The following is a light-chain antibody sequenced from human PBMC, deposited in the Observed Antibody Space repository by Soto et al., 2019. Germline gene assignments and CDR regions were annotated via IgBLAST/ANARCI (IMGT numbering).Light chain of an antibody. V-gene: IGKV3-20*01. J-gene: IGKJ2*01. CDR2: VTS. Sequence: DIVLTQSPGTLSLSPGERASLSCRASQSVNNIYLAWYQQKPGQAPRLLIYVTSSRATGIPDRFSGSGSGTDFTLTISRLEPEDFAVYYCRHYGSSPPMYTFGQGTKLEIK. CDR3: RHYGSSPPMYT. CDR1: QSVNNIY.